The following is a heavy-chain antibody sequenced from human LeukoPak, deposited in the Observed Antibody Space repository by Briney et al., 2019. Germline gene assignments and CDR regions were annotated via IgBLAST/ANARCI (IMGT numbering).Heavy chain of an antibody. V-gene: IGHV1-18*01. CDR1: GYTFTSYG. J-gene: IGHJ6*02. Sequence: ASVKVSCKASGYTFTSYGISWVRQAPGQGLEWMGWISAYNGNTNYAQKLQGRVTMTTDTSTSTAYMELRSLRSDDTAVYYCAGGDSSGWYSYYYYGMDVWGQGTTVTVSS. D-gene: IGHD6-19*01. CDR3: AGGDSSGWYSYYYYGMDV. CDR2: ISAYNGNT.